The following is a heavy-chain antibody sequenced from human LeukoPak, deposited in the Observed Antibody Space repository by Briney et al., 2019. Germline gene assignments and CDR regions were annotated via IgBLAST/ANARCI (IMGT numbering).Heavy chain of an antibody. CDR1: GGSISSYY. CDR3: ARHRVTWNDDGFDY. D-gene: IGHD1-1*01. CDR2: IYVSGST. Sequence: PSETLTLTCTASGGSISSYYWSWIRQPPGKGLEWVGRIYVSGSTNYNPSLKSRVTMSVDTSKNQFSLKLSSVAAADTAMYYCARHRVTWNDDGFDYWGQGTLVTVSS. V-gene: IGHV4-4*07. J-gene: IGHJ4*02.